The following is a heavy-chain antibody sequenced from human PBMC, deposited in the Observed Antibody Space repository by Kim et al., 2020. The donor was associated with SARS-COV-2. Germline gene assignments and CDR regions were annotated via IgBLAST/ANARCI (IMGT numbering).Heavy chain of an antibody. J-gene: IGHJ4*02. CDR3: AKDTPIFFDY. D-gene: IGHD2-15*01. Sequence: TTSADTVKDPLTMSRDNSKTTLSLQMNSLRAEDTAVYYCAKDTPIFFDYWGQGTLVTVSS. V-gene: IGHV3-23*01. CDR2: T.